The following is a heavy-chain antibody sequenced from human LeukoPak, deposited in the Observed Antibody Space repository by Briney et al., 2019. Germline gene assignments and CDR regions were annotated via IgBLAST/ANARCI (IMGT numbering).Heavy chain of an antibody. V-gene: IGHV3-30*02. CDR3: ARARPFLGSLDAFDI. J-gene: IGHJ3*02. Sequence: GGSLRLSCAASGFTFSSYGMHWVRQAPGKGLEWVAFIRYDGSNKYYADSVKGRFTISRDNSKNTLYLQMNSLRAEDTAVYYCARARPFLGSLDAFDIWGQGTMVTVSS. D-gene: IGHD1-26*01. CDR2: IRYDGSNK. CDR1: GFTFSSYG.